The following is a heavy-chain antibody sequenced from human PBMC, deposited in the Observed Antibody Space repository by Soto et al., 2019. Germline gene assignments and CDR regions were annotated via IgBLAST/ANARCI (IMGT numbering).Heavy chain of an antibody. J-gene: IGHJ4*02. D-gene: IGHD6-6*01. V-gene: IGHV3-23*01. Sequence: PGGSLRLSCAASGFTFSSYGMSWVRQAPGKGLEWVSSISDTGETYYADSVKGRFTISRDNPKNTLYLQMNSLRAEDTAVYYCAKKVAYSRSSAYFGYWGPGTLVTVSS. CDR2: ISDTGET. CDR3: AKKVAYSRSSAYFGY. CDR1: GFTFSSYG.